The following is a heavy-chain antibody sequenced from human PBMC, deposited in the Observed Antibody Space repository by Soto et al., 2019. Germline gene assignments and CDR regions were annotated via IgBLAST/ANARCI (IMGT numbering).Heavy chain of an antibody. CDR3: ARVTRITMIVVADRGGFDY. D-gene: IGHD3-22*01. Sequence: SETLSLTCAVYGGSFSGYYWSWIRQPPGKGLEWIGEINHSGSTNYNPSLKSRVTISVDTSKNQFSLKLSSVTAADTAVYYCARVTRITMIVVADRGGFDYWGQGTLVTVSS. CDR1: GGSFSGYY. V-gene: IGHV4-34*01. CDR2: INHSGST. J-gene: IGHJ4*02.